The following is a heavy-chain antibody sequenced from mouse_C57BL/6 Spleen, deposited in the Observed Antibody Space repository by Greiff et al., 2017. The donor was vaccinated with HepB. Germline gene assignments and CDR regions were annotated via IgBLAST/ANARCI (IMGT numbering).Heavy chain of an antibody. CDR2: ISSGSSTI. V-gene: IGHV5-17*01. J-gene: IGHJ4*01. CDR3: ARDDGYYGNYAMDY. D-gene: IGHD2-3*01. Sequence: EVQRVESGGGLVKPGGSLKLSCAASGFTFSDYGMHWVRQAPEKGLEWVAYISSGSSTIYYADTVKGRFTISRDNAKNTLFLQMTSLRSEDTAMYYCARDDGYYGNYAMDYWGQGTSVTVSS. CDR1: GFTFSDYG.